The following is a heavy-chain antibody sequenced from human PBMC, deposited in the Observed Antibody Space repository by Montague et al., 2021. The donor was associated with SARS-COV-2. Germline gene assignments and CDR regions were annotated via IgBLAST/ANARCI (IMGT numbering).Heavy chain of an antibody. CDR3: ARGLITGNDFDY. J-gene: IGHJ4*02. D-gene: IGHD1-20*01. CDR2: ISHSGST. CDR1: GGSFSGYY. V-gene: IGHV4-34*01. Sequence: SETLSLTCAVYGGSFSGYYWSWIRQPPGKGLEWIGEISHSGSTNYNPSLKSRVTISVDTSKNQFSLKLSSVAAADTAVYYCARGLITGNDFDYWGQGTLVTVSS.